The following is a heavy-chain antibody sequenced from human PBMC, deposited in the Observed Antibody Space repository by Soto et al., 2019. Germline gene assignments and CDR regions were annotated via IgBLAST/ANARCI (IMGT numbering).Heavy chain of an antibody. Sequence: QVQLVESGGGVVQPGRSLRLSCAASGFTFSSYAMHWVRQAPGKGLEWVAVISYDGNNKYYADSVKGRFTISRDNSKNTLYLQMNSLRAEDTAVYYCARDRRTNGAGWFDPWGQGTLVTVSS. CDR1: GFTFSSYA. J-gene: IGHJ5*02. CDR2: ISYDGNNK. CDR3: ARDRRTNGAGWFDP. V-gene: IGHV3-30-3*01. D-gene: IGHD2-8*01.